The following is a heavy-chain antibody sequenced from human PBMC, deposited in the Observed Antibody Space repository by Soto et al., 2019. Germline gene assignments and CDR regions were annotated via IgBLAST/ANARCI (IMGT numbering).Heavy chain of an antibody. CDR2: IYYSGST. J-gene: IGHJ6*03. Sequence: SETLSLTCTVSGGSISNYYWSWIRQPPGKGLEWIGFIYYSGSTNYNPSLKSRVTISVDTSKNQFSLKLSSVTAADTAVYYCARYGYYHLDVWGKGTTVTVSS. CDR3: ARYGYYHLDV. CDR1: GGSISNYY. V-gene: IGHV4-59*01. D-gene: IGHD3-10*01.